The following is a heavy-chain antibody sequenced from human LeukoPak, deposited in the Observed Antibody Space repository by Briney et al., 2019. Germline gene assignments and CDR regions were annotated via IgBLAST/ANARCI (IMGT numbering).Heavy chain of an antibody. CDR3: ARSMTTRNYYYGMDV. D-gene: IGHD4-17*01. Sequence: SETLSLTCTVSGGSISSGGYYWGWIRQHPGKGLEWIGYIYYSGSTYYNPSLKSRVTISVDTSKNQFSLKLSSVTAADTAVYYCARSMTTRNYYYGMDVWGQGTTVTVSS. CDR1: GGSISSGGYY. V-gene: IGHV4-31*03. J-gene: IGHJ6*02. CDR2: IYYSGST.